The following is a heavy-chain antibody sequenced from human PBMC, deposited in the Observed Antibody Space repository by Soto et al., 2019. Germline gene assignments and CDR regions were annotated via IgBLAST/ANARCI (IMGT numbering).Heavy chain of an antibody. J-gene: IGHJ4*02. CDR1: GFTFSSYS. CDR3: ARAIIAAAGTRTDY. D-gene: IGHD6-13*01. CDR2: ISSSSSYT. Sequence: GSLRLSCAASGFTFSSYSMNWVRQAPGKGLEWVASISSSSSYTYYADSVKGRFTISRDNAKNSLYLQMNSLRAEDTAVYYCARAIIAAAGTRTDYWGQGTLVTVSS. V-gene: IGHV3-21*01.